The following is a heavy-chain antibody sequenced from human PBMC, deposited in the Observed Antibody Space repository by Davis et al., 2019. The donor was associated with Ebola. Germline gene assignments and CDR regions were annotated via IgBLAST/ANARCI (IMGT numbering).Heavy chain of an antibody. D-gene: IGHD1-26*01. J-gene: IGHJ4*02. CDR3: AKDGGPIVGATPL. Sequence: PGGSLRLSCAASGFTFSSYAMSWVRQAPGKGLEWVSAISGSGGSTYYADSVKGRFTISRDNSKNTLYLQMNSLSAEDTAVYYCAKDGGPIVGATPLWGQGTLVTVSS. CDR1: GFTFSSYA. CDR2: ISGSGGST. V-gene: IGHV3-23*01.